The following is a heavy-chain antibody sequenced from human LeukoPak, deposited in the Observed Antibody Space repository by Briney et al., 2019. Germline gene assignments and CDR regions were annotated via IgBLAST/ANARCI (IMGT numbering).Heavy chain of an antibody. J-gene: IGHJ2*01. D-gene: IGHD2-21*02. CDR1: GFTFSSYD. CDR2: FCTTGDT. CDR3: AIAERGGDCDSGWYFDL. Sequence: GGSLTLTCAASGFTFSSYDMHWVRQPTGKGLEWVSAFCTTGDTYYTGSLKGRFTISRENAKNYFYLQMNCLSAGDTAVYYCAIAERGGDCDSGWYFDLWGRGTSVTVSS. V-gene: IGHV3-13*01.